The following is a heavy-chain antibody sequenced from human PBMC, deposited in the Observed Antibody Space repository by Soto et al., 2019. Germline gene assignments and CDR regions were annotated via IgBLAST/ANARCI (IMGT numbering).Heavy chain of an antibody. Sequence: SVKVSCKASGGTFSSYAISWVRQAPGQGLEWMGGIIPIFGTANYAQKFQGRVTITADESTSTAYMELSSLRSEDTAVYYCARMETGDYYYYYGMDVWGQGTTVTVSS. CDR2: IIPIFGTA. CDR1: GGTFSSYA. J-gene: IGHJ6*02. CDR3: ARMETGDYYYYYGMDV. D-gene: IGHD3-3*01. V-gene: IGHV1-69*13.